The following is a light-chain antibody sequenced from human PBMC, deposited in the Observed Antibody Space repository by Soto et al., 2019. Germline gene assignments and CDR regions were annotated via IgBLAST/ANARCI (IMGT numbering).Light chain of an antibody. Sequence: DIVMTQSPLSLPGTPGEPASISCRSSQSLLYSNGYNYLDWYLQKPGQSPQLLIYVGSIRASGVPDRFSGSASVTDFTLKISRLEAEDVGIYYCMQDLQTEWTFGQGTKVEIK. CDR3: MQDLQTEWT. CDR1: QSLLYSNGYNY. CDR2: VGS. J-gene: IGKJ1*01. V-gene: IGKV2-28*01.